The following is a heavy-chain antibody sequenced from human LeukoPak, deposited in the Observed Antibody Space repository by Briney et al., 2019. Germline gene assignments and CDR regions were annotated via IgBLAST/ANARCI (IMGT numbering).Heavy chain of an antibody. CDR2: IKSDGSDI. CDR1: GFTFSTYW. V-gene: IGHV3-74*01. Sequence: GGSLRLSCAASGFTFSTYWMHWVRQVPGKGLVWVSRIKSDGSDIIYADSVKGRFTISRDNAKNTLYLQMSSLRAEDTAVYYCARKGYATYALDIWGQGTLVSVSS. CDR3: ARKGYATYALDI. D-gene: IGHD2-8*01. J-gene: IGHJ3*02.